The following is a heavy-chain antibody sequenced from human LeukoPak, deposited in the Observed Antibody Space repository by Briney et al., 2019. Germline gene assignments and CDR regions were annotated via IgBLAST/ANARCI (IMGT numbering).Heavy chain of an antibody. Sequence: SETLSLTCTVSGGSISGFYWGWIRQPPGKGLEWIGFIYYSGSANYNPSLKSRVTMSVDTSKNQFSLKLSSVTTADTAFYYCARDRDSSGWFDYRGQGTLVTVSS. CDR2: IYYSGSA. V-gene: IGHV4-59*01. D-gene: IGHD6-19*01. CDR1: GGSISGFY. J-gene: IGHJ4*02. CDR3: ARDRDSSGWFDY.